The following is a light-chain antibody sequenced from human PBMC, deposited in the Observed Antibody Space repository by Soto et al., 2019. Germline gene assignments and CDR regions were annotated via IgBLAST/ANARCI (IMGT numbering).Light chain of an antibody. CDR1: QSVLYSSNNKNY. J-gene: IGKJ4*01. CDR2: WAS. Sequence: DIVMTQSPDSLAVSLGERATINCKSSQSVLYSSNNKNYLAWYQQKPGQPPKLLIYWASTRESWVPDRFSGSGSGTDFTLTISSLHAEDDAVYYCQQYYSTLTFVGGTKVEIK. CDR3: QQYYSTLT. V-gene: IGKV4-1*01.